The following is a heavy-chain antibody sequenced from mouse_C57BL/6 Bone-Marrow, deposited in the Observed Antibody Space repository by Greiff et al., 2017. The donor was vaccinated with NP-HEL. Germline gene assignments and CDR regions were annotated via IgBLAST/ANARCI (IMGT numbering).Heavy chain of an antibody. Sequence: QVQLQQSGAELARPGASVKLSCKASGYTFTSYGISWVKQRTGQGLEWIGEIYPRSGNTYYNEKFKGKATLTADKSSITAYMELRSLTSEDSAVYFCARSKRQLRLLWAMDYWGQGTSVTVSS. V-gene: IGHV1-81*01. CDR1: GYTFTSYG. CDR2: IYPRSGNT. J-gene: IGHJ4*01. CDR3: ARSKRQLRLLWAMDY. D-gene: IGHD3-2*02.